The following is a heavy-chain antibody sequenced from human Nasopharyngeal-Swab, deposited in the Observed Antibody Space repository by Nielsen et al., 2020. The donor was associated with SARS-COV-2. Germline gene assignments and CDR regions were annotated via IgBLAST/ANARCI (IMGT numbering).Heavy chain of an antibody. CDR2: FFYNGRT. J-gene: IGHJ4*02. V-gene: IGHV4-59*08. D-gene: IGHD3-22*01. CDR3: ARLTYYYDSSGYTNTHPDY. Sequence: WIRQPPGKGLEWIGYFFYNGRTNYNPSLKSRVTISVDTSKNQFSLKLSSVTAADTAVYYCARLTYYYDSSGYTNTHPDYWGQGTLVTVSS.